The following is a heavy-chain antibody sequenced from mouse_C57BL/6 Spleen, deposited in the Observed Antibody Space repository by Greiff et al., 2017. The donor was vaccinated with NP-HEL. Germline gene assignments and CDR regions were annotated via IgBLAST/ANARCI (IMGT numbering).Heavy chain of an antibody. D-gene: IGHD4-1*01. CDR2: IDPSDSYT. V-gene: IGHV1-50*01. CDR3: ARVSTGSYWYFDV. J-gene: IGHJ1*03. Sequence: QVQLQQPGAELVKPGASVKLSCTASGYTFTSYWMQWVQQRPGQGLEWIGEIDPSDSYTNYNQQFKGKATLTVDTSSSTAYMQLSSLTSEDSAVDYCARVSTGSYWYFDVWGTGTTVTVSS. CDR1: GYTFTSYW.